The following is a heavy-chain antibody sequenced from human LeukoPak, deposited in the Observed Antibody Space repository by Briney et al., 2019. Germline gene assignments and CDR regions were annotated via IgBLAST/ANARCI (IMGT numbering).Heavy chain of an antibody. CDR3: ARGAAGYSYG. J-gene: IGHJ4*02. CDR1: GGSISSYY. V-gene: IGHV4-59*01. CDR2: IYYSGST. Sequence: KPSETLSLTCTVSGGSISSYYWSWIRQPPGKGLEWIGYIYYSGSTNYNPSLKSRVTISIDTSKNQFSLRLSSVTAADTAVYYCARGAAGYSYGWGQGTLVTVSS. D-gene: IGHD5-18*01.